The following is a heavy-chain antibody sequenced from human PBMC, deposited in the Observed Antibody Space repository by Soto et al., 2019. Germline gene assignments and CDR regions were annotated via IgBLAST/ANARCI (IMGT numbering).Heavy chain of an antibody. D-gene: IGHD2-2*01. Sequence: SEPMSNPCTVSARYFSSYDWSWTRQPPGKVLEWIGYIDYSGSTNYNPSLKGRVTVSVDTSKIHFSLTLSSVTAADTAVYYCARVPDRWGHGTLVTVSA. CDR3: ARVPDR. J-gene: IGHJ5*02. CDR2: IDYSGST. CDR1: ARYFSSYD. V-gene: IGHV4-59*12.